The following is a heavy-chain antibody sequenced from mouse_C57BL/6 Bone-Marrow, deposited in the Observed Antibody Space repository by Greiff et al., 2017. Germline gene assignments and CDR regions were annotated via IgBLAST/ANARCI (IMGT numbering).Heavy chain of an antibody. V-gene: IGHV1-64*01. Sequence: QVQLQQPGAELVKPGASVKLSCKASGYTFTSYWMHWVKQRPGQGLEWIGMIHPNSGSTNYNEKFKSKATLTVDTSSSTAYMQRSSLTSEDSAVYYCARSLGRVYYAMDYWGQGTSVTVSS. CDR1: GYTFTSYW. CDR2: IHPNSGST. D-gene: IGHD4-1*01. CDR3: ARSLGRVYYAMDY. J-gene: IGHJ4*01.